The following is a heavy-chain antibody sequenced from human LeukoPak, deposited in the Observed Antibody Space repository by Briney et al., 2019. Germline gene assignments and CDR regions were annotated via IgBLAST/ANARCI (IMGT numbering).Heavy chain of an antibody. Sequence: ASVKVSCKASGYTFTDYYIHWVRQAPGQGLEWMGWINPKKGDTSYVKKFQGRVIMTRDTSVSAAYMELNSLRAEDTAVYYCAKQGTPNYDILTGYYKPWNAFDIWGQGTMVTVSS. V-gene: IGHV1-2*02. D-gene: IGHD3-9*01. CDR1: GYTFTDYY. J-gene: IGHJ3*02. CDR2: INPKKGDT. CDR3: AKQGTPNYDILTGYYKPWNAFDI.